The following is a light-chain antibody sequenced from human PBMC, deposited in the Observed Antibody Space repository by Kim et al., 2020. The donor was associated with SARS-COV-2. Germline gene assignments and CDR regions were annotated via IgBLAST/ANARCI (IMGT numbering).Light chain of an antibody. V-gene: IGKV1-39*01. CDR2: AAS. J-gene: IGKJ1*01. CDR3: QQSYTTPRT. CDR1: QTVSKY. Sequence: DIQMTQSPSSLSASVGDRVTISCRASQTVSKYLNWYQQKPGRAPNLLIYAASTLQSGVPSRFSGTGSGTSFTLTINGLQPEDFATYYCQQSYTTPRTFGQGTKVDIK.